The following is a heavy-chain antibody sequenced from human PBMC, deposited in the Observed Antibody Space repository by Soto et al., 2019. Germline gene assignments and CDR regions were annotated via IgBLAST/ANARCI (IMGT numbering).Heavy chain of an antibody. CDR3: AKDREGGSDIVVVVAAEFDY. Sequence: GESLKISCAASGFTFSSYAMSWVRQAPGKGLEWVSAISGSGGSTYYAGSVKGRFTISRDNSKNTLYLQMNSLRAEDTAVYYCAKDREGGSDIVVVVAAEFDYWGQGTLVTVSS. CDR1: GFTFSSYA. CDR2: ISGSGGST. D-gene: IGHD2-15*01. J-gene: IGHJ4*02. V-gene: IGHV3-23*01.